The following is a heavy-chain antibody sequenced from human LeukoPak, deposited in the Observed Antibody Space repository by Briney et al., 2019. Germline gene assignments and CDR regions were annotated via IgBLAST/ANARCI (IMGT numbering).Heavy chain of an antibody. CDR1: GYTFTSYG. CDR2: ISAYNGNT. D-gene: IGHD2-21*02. J-gene: IGHJ4*02. V-gene: IGHV1-18*01. CDR3: ASQLAYCGGDCYSTPPSFFDY. Sequence: ASVKVSCKASGYTFTSYGISWVRQAPGQGLEWMGWISAYNGNTNYAQKLQSRVTMTTDTSTSTAYMELRSLRSDDTAVYYCASQLAYCGGDCYSTPPSFFDYWGQGTLVTVSS.